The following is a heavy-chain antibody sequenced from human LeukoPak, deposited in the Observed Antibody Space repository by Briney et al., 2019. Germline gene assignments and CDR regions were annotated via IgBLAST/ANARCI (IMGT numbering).Heavy chain of an antibody. Sequence: ASVKVSCKASGYTFTSCDINWVRQAPGKGLEWLGGFDPEDGEIIYAQKFQGRVTMSDDTSTDTAYMELGSLRSDDTAVYYCAADRGDYSGSYWTAFDIWGQGTMVTVSS. J-gene: IGHJ3*02. CDR3: AADRGDYSGSYWTAFDI. CDR1: GYTFTSCD. D-gene: IGHD1-26*01. CDR2: FDPEDGEI. V-gene: IGHV1-24*01.